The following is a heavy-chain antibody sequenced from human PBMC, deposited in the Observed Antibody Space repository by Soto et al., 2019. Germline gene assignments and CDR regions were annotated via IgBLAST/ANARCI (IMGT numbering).Heavy chain of an antibody. V-gene: IGHV3-23*01. CDR2: ISGSGGST. CDR3: AKVHDCTNGVCYTPYYYYYGMDV. D-gene: IGHD2-8*01. J-gene: IGHJ6*02. Sequence: GGSLRLSCAASGFTFSSYAMSWVRQAPGKGLEWVSAISGSGGSTYYADSVKGRFTISRDNSKNTLYLQMNSLRAEDTAVYYCAKVHDCTNGVCYTPYYYYYGMDVWGQGTTVTVSS. CDR1: GFTFSSYA.